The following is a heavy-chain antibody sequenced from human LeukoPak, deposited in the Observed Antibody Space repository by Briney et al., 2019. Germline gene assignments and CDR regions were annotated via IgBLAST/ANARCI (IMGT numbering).Heavy chain of an antibody. D-gene: IGHD3-22*01. CDR1: GGSFSGYY. J-gene: IGHJ4*02. Sequence: SETLSLTCAVYGGSFSGYYWSWIRQPPGKGLEGIGEINHSGSTNYNPSLKSRVTISVDTSKNQFSLKLSSVTAADTAVYYCARLSGYSSGHYYSDYWGQGTLVTVSS. CDR3: ARLSGYSSGHYYSDY. CDR2: INHSGST. V-gene: IGHV4-34*01.